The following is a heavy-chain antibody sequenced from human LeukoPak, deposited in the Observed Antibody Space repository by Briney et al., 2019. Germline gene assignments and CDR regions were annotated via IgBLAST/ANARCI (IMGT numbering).Heavy chain of an antibody. CDR1: GASFSVNN. Sequence: SETLSLTCAVYGASFSVNNWIWIRQPPGKGLEWIGEINHSGTITYKPSLESRLTISADTSKNQFSLKLSSVTAADTAVYYCARYCGSENYCISYWGQGTLVTVSS. CDR3: ARYCGSENYCISY. V-gene: IGHV4-34*01. J-gene: IGHJ4*01. D-gene: IGHD3-10*01. CDR2: INHSGTI.